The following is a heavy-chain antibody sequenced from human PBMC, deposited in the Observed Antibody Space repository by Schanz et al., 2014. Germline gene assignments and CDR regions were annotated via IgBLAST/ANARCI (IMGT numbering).Heavy chain of an antibody. D-gene: IGHD3-10*01. V-gene: IGHV3-23*04. J-gene: IGHJ3*02. Sequence: EAHLVESGGGLVKPGGSLTLSCAASGFTFRGYAMSWIRQPPGRGLEWVSAISGSGGSTYYADSVKGRFTISRDNSKNTLYLQMNSLRAEDTAVYYCAKGRFGELSAFDIWGQGTMVTVSS. CDR1: GFTFRGYA. CDR3: AKGRFGELSAFDI. CDR2: ISGSGGST.